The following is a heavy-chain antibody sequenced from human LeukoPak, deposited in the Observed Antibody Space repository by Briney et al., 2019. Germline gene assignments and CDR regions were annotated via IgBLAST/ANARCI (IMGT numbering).Heavy chain of an antibody. Sequence: PGGSLRLSCAASGFTFSSYEMNWVRQAPGKGLEWVSYISSSGSTINYADSVKGRFTISRDNAKNSMYLQMNSLRAEDTAVYYCAREAAADAFDIWGQGTMVTVSS. J-gene: IGHJ3*02. CDR1: GFTFSSYE. CDR2: ISSSGSTI. D-gene: IGHD6-13*01. CDR3: AREAAADAFDI. V-gene: IGHV3-48*03.